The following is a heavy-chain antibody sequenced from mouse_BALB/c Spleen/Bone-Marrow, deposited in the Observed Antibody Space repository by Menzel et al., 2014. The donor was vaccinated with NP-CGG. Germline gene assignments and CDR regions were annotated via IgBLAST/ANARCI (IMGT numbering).Heavy chain of an antibody. J-gene: IGHJ2*01. D-gene: IGHD2-2*01. V-gene: IGHV1S81*02. CDR2: IDPSTGRT. CDR3: ARIKGYDY. Sequence: HVQLQQPGAELVKPGASVKLSCKSSGYTFTSYWMHWVKQRPGQGLEWIGEIDPSTGRTDYNKKFKSQATLTVDKSSSTAYMHLSSLTSEDSAVYYCARIKGYDYWGKGTTLTVSS. CDR1: GYTFTSYW.